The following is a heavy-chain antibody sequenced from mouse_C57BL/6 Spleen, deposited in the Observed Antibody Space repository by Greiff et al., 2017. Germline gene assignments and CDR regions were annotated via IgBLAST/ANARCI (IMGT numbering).Heavy chain of an antibody. CDR1: GFTFSSYT. D-gene: IGHD1-1*01. CDR2: ISGGGGNT. Sequence: EVMLVESGGGLVKPGGSLKLSCAASGFTFSSYTMSWVRQTPEKRLEWVATISGGGGNTYYPDSVKGRFTISRDNANTTLYLQLSSLRSEDTALYYCSRLTTVGDFAVWGTGTMVTVSA. V-gene: IGHV5-9*01. J-gene: IGHJ1*03. CDR3: SRLTTVGDFAV.